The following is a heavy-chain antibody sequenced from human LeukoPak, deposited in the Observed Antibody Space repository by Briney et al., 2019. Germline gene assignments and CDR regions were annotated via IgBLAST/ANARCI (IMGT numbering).Heavy chain of an antibody. V-gene: IGHV4-4*07. CDR3: AQSYYDFWTGPLGY. D-gene: IGHD3-3*01. J-gene: IGHJ4*02. Sequence: GRIYTSGTTNYNPSLKSRVTMSLDTSKNQFSLKLTSVTAADTAVYYCAQSYYDFWTGPLGYWGQGTLVTVSS. CDR2: IYTSGTT.